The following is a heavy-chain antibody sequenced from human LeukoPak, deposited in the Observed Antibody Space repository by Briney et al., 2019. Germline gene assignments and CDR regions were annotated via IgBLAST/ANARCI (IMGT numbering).Heavy chain of an antibody. CDR3: ARGGSYFDDFDY. Sequence: SETLSLTCTVSGGSISSYYWSWIRQPPGKGLEWIGYIYYSGSTNYNPSLKSRVTISVDTSKNQFSLKLSSVTAADTAVYYCARGGSYFDDFDYWGQGTLVTVSS. J-gene: IGHJ4*02. V-gene: IGHV4-59*01. CDR2: IYYSGST. CDR1: GGSISSYY. D-gene: IGHD1-26*01.